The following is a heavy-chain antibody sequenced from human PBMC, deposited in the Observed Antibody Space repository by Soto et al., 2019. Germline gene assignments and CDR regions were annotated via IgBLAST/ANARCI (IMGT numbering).Heavy chain of an antibody. V-gene: IGHV3-53*02. D-gene: IGHD2-15*01. CDR2: VYSGGKT. J-gene: IGHJ4*02. CDR1: GFSISSNY. Sequence: EVRLVETGGGLIQSGGSLRLSCIASGFSISSNYMAWVRQVPGKGLERVSIVYSGGKTFYADSVKGRFTISRDNSKNTLYLQMNCLRGEDTAVYFCSKGCSDYTCYLDKWGQGTLVTVSS. CDR3: SKGCSDYTCYLDK.